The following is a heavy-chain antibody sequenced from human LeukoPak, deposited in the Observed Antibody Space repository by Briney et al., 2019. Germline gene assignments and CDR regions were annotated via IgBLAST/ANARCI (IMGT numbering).Heavy chain of an antibody. V-gene: IGHV4-39*01. CDR3: ARQRHSSYGAVDY. CDR2: IYYSGTT. J-gene: IGHJ4*02. Sequence: SETLSLTCTVSGSSISSSSYFWGWIRQPPGKGLEWIGSIYYSGTTYYNPSLKSRVTISVDTSKNQFSLKLSSVTAADTALYYCARQRHSSYGAVDYWGQGTLVTVSS. D-gene: IGHD6-19*01. CDR1: GSSISSSSYF.